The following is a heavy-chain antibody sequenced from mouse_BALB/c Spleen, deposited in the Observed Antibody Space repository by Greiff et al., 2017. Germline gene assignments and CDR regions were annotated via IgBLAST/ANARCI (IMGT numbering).Heavy chain of an antibody. CDR3: ARLTTAY. CDR1: GFNIKDYY. J-gene: IGHJ2*01. V-gene: IGHV14-3*02. CDR2: IDPANGNT. Sequence: VQLQQSGAELVRSGASVKLSCTASGFNIKDYYMHWVKQRPEQGLEWIGRIDPANGNTKYDPKFQGKATITADTSSNTAYLQLSSLTSEDTAVYYCARLTTAYWGQGTTLTVSS. D-gene: IGHD1-2*01.